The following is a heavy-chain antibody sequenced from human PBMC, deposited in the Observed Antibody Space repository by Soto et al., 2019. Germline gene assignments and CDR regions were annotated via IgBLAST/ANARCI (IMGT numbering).Heavy chain of an antibody. V-gene: IGHV1-3*01. J-gene: IGHJ6*02. D-gene: IGHD1-20*01. CDR3: ARASGYNWILGYYYGMDV. CDR2: INAGNGNT. CDR1: GYTFTSYA. Sequence: QVQLVQSGAEVKKPGASVKVSCKASGYTFTSYAMHWVRQAPGQRLEWMGWINAGNGNTKYSQKFQGRVTITRDTSASTAYMELSSLRSEDTAVYYCARASGYNWILGYYYGMDVWGQGTTVTVSS.